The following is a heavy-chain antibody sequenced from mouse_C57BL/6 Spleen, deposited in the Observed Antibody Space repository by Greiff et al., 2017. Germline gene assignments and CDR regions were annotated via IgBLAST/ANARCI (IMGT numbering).Heavy chain of an antibody. CDR1: GYTFTSYW. CDR3: AREGSRPYAMDY. Sequence: QVQLKQSGTELVKPGASVKLSCKASGYTFTSYWMHWVKQRPGQGLEWIGNINPSNGGTNYNEKFKSKATLTVDKSSSTAYMQLSSLTSEDSAVYYCAREGSRPYAMDYWGQGTSVTVSS. V-gene: IGHV1-53*01. J-gene: IGHJ4*01. CDR2: INPSNGGT.